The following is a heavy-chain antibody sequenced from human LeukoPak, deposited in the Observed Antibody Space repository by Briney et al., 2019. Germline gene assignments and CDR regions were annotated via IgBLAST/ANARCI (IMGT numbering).Heavy chain of an antibody. CDR2: IYHSGST. Sequence: SETLSLTCAVSGYSISSGYYWGWIRQPPGKGLEWIGSIYHSGSTYYNPSLRSRVTISVVTSKNQFSLKLSSVTAADTAVYYCARHVPVYGFDYWGQGTLVTVSS. V-gene: IGHV4-38-2*01. J-gene: IGHJ4*02. D-gene: IGHD2-8*01. CDR1: GYSISSGYY. CDR3: ARHVPVYGFDY.